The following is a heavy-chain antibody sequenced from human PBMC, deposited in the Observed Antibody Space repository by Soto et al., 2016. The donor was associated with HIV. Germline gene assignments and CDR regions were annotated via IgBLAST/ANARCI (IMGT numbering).Heavy chain of an antibody. CDR2: INSDGSST. Sequence: EVQLVESGGGLVQPGGSLRLSCAASGFTFSSYWMHWVRQAPGKGLVWVSRINSDGSSTSYADSVKGRFTISRDNAKNTLYLQMNSLRAEDTAVYYCARVGGSSGWYANFDYWGQGTLVTVSS. CDR1: GFTFSSYW. V-gene: IGHV3-74*01. D-gene: IGHD6-19*01. J-gene: IGHJ4*02. CDR3: ARVGGSSGWYANFDY.